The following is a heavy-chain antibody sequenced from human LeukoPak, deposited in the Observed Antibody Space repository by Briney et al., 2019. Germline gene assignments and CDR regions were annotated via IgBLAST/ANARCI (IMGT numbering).Heavy chain of an antibody. CDR3: AKDLSGDYGTNY. Sequence: PGGSLRLSCAASGFTFRDYGMSWVRQAPGKGLEWVSALTGSGGTTYYADSVKGRFTTSRDNSKNTLYLQMNSLRAEDTAVYYCAKDLSGDYGTNYWGQGTLVTVSS. J-gene: IGHJ4*02. CDR2: LTGSGGTT. D-gene: IGHD4-17*01. CDR1: GFTFRDYG. V-gene: IGHV3-23*01.